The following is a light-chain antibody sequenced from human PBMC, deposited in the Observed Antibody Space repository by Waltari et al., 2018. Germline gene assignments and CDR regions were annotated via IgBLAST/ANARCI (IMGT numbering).Light chain of an antibody. CDR2: RNN. CDR3: AAWDDSLSGPV. CDR1: SSNIVSNY. J-gene: IGLJ2*01. V-gene: IGLV1-47*01. Sequence: QSVLTQPPSASGTPGQRVTISCSGRSSNIVSNYVYGYQQLPGTAPKLLIYRNNQRPSGVPDRFSGSKSGTSASLAISGLRSEDEADYYCAAWDDSLSGPVFGGGTKLTVL.